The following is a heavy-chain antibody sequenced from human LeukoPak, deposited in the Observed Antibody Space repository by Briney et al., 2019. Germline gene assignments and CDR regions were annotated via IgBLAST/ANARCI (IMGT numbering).Heavy chain of an antibody. Sequence: ASVKVSCKASGYTFTSYDINWVRQATGQGLEWMGWMNPNSGNTGYAQKFQGRVTITGNTSISTAYMELSSLRSEDTAVYYCARSGSSSSDWFDPWGQGTLVTVSS. V-gene: IGHV1-8*03. CDR3: ARSGSSSSDWFDP. D-gene: IGHD6-6*01. CDR1: GYTFTSYD. J-gene: IGHJ5*02. CDR2: MNPNSGNT.